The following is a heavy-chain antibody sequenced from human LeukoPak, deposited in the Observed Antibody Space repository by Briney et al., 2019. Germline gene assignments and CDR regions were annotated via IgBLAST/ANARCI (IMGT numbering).Heavy chain of an antibody. Sequence: SETLSLTCTVSGGSISSGSYYWSWIRQPAGKGLEWIGRIYTSGSTNYNPSLKSRVTISVDTSKNQFSLKLSSVTAADTAVYYCARGQGLRYYYYYYMDVWGKGTTVTVSS. CDR3: ARGQGLRYYYYYYMDV. CDR1: GGSISSGSYY. CDR2: IYTSGST. D-gene: IGHD5/OR15-5a*01. V-gene: IGHV4-61*02. J-gene: IGHJ6*03.